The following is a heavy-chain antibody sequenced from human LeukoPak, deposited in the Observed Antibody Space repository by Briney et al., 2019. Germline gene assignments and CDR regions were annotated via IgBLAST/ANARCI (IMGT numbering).Heavy chain of an antibody. J-gene: IGHJ6*03. CDR1: GFTFSSYS. V-gene: IGHV3-21*01. Sequence: GGSLRLSCAASGFTFSSYSMNWVRQAPGKGLEWVSSISSSSSYIYYADSVKGRFAISRDNAKNSLYLQMNSPRAEDTAVYYCARVKGDYGSGSYPDTYYYYYMDVWGKGTTVTVSS. D-gene: IGHD3-10*01. CDR3: ARVKGDYGSGSYPDTYYYYYMDV. CDR2: ISSSSSYI.